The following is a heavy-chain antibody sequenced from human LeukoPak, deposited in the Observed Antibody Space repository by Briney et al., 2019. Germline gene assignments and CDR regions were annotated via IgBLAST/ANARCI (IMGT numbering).Heavy chain of an antibody. J-gene: IGHJ4*02. CDR3: VSFYETY. CDR1: GNYW. D-gene: IGHD2/OR15-2a*01. Sequence: GGSLRLSCAASGNYWMHWVRQVPGKGLVWVSHINSDGSWTSYADSVKGRFTISKDNAKNKVYLQMNSLRAEDTAVYYCVSFYETYWGRGTLVTVSS. V-gene: IGHV3-74*01. CDR2: INSDGSWT.